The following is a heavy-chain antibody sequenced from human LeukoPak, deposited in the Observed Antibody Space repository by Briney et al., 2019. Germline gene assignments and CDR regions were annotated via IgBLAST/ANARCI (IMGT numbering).Heavy chain of an antibody. CDR2: IKQDGSEI. CDR1: EFTFSSYW. D-gene: IGHD5-18*01. J-gene: IGHJ4*02. Sequence: PGGSLRLSCAASEFTFSSYWMSWVRQAPEKGLEWVANIKQDGSEIYYVDSVKGRFTISRDNDKNSLYPQMTSLRAEDTAVYYCARTLLPGYFDYWGQGTLVTVSS. V-gene: IGHV3-7*01. CDR3: ARTLLPGYFDY.